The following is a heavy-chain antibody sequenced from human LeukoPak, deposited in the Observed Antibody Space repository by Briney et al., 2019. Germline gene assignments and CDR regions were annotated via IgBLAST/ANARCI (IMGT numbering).Heavy chain of an antibody. CDR2: IKQDGSEK. V-gene: IGHV3-7*01. D-gene: IGHD2-2*01. CDR3: ARWGPRYCSSTSCYPPEY. J-gene: IGHJ4*02. Sequence: PGGSLRLSCAASGFTFSSYWMSWVRQAPGKGLEWVANIKQDGSEKYYVDSVKGRFTISRDNAKNSLYLQMNSLRAEDTAVYYCARWGPRYCSSTSCYPPEYWGQGTLVTVSS. CDR1: GFTFSSYW.